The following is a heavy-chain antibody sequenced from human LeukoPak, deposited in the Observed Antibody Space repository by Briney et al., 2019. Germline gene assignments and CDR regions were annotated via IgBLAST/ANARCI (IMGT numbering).Heavy chain of an antibody. Sequence: GESLKISCKGSGYGFTSYWIGWVRQMPGKGLEWMGIIYPGDSDTRYSPSFQGQVTISADKSISTAYLQWSSLKASDTAMYYRARPKRSASRRDAFDIWGQGTMVTVSS. CDR1: GYGFTSYW. J-gene: IGHJ3*02. CDR2: IYPGDSDT. CDR3: ARPKRSASRRDAFDI. V-gene: IGHV5-51*01. D-gene: IGHD1-26*01.